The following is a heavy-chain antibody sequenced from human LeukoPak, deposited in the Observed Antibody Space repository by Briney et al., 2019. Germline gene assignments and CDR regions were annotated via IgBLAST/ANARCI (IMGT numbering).Heavy chain of an antibody. CDR2: ISGGSSGT. J-gene: IGHJ5*02. CDR1: GFSFSSYA. D-gene: IGHD3-10*02. CDR3: ALHHGNYYVGRWFDP. Sequence: PGGSLRLSCAASGFSFSSYAMSWVRQAPGKGLEWVSGISGGSSGTYYADSVKGRFTISRDNSESTLYLQMNSLRAEDTAVYYCALHHGNYYVGRWFDPWGQGTLATVSS. V-gene: IGHV3-23*01.